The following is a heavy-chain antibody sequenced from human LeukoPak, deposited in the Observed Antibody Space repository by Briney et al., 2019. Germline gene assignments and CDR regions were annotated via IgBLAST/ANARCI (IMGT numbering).Heavy chain of an antibody. V-gene: IGHV3-30*18. D-gene: IGHD3-22*01. CDR2: ISYDGSNK. Sequence: GGSLRLSCAASGLTFSSYGMHWVRQAPGKGLEWVAVISYDGSNKYYADSVKGRFTISRYNSKNTLYLQMNSLRAEDTAVYYCAKDVVTMIVVVNTLFDYWGQGTLVTVCS. J-gene: IGHJ4*02. CDR3: AKDVVTMIVVVNTLFDY. CDR1: GLTFSSYG.